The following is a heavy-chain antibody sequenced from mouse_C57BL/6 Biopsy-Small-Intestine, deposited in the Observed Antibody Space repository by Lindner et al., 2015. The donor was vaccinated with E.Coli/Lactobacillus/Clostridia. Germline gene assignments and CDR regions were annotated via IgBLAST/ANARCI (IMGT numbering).Heavy chain of an antibody. D-gene: IGHD2-3*01. CDR2: TYPRDGST. J-gene: IGHJ4*01. V-gene: IGHV1-85*01. CDR3: ARDDTADAMDY. Sequence: VQLQESGPELVKPGASVKLSCKASGYTFTRYDINWVKQRPGQGLEWIGWTYPRDGSTKCIEKFKGKATLTVDTSSSTAYMELRSLTSEDSAVYFCARDDTADAMDYWGQGTSVTVSS. CDR1: GYTFTRYD.